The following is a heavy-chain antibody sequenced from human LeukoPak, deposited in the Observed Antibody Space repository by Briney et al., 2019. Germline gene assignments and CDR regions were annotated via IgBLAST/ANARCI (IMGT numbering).Heavy chain of an antibody. D-gene: IGHD6-13*01. CDR2: MNPNSGNK. Sequence: GASVKVSCKASGYTFTSYDINWVRQATGQGLEWMGWMNPNSGNKGYAQKFQGRVTITSNTSISTPYMELSSLRSEDTAVYYCARVRWHRRYYFDYWGQGTLVTVS. J-gene: IGHJ4*02. V-gene: IGHV1-8*03. CDR3: ARVRWHRRYYFDY. CDR1: GYTFTSYD.